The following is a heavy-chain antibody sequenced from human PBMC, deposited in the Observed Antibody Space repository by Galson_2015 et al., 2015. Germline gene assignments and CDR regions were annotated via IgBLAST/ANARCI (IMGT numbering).Heavy chain of an antibody. Sequence: SLRLSCAASGFTFSSYAMNWVRQAPGKGLEWVAVISYDGSNKYYADSVKGRFTISRDNSKNTLYLQMNSLRAEDTAVYYCARVNYYGSGSPKMDVWSQGTTVTVSS. D-gene: IGHD3-10*01. CDR2: ISYDGSNK. CDR1: GFTFSSYA. V-gene: IGHV3-30-3*01. J-gene: IGHJ6*02. CDR3: ARVNYYGSGSPKMDV.